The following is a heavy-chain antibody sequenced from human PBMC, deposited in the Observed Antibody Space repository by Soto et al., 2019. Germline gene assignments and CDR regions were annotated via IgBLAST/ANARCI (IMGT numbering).Heavy chain of an antibody. CDR1: GGTFSNYA. CDR2: IIPKFGTT. V-gene: IGHV1-69*01. Sequence: QVQLVQSGAEVKKPGSSVKVSCRASGGTFSNYAISWVRQAPGQGLEWMGGIIPKFGTTNYAQKFQGRVTITTDEYTGTAYMGVSGVRAEDTAIYDCARDGTASARGYYYAVDVWGQGTTIIVSS. CDR3: ARDGTASARGYYYAVDV. J-gene: IGHJ6*02. D-gene: IGHD1-1*01.